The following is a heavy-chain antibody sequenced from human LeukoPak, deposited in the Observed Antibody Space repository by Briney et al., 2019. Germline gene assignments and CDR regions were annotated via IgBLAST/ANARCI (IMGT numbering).Heavy chain of an antibody. D-gene: IGHD4-23*01. V-gene: IGHV3-48*03. Sequence: GGSQRLSCAASGFTFSGFEMNWVRQAPGKGLEWVSYISSSGSTRYYADSVEGRFTVSRDNAKNSLYLQMNSLRAEDTAVYYCARGGTVDLDYWGQGTLVSVSS. J-gene: IGHJ4*02. CDR2: ISSSGSTR. CDR3: ARGGTVDLDY. CDR1: GFTFSGFE.